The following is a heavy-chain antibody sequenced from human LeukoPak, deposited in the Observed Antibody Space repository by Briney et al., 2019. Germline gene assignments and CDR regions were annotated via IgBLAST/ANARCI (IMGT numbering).Heavy chain of an antibody. CDR3: AREGVVTTRRGYYYMDV. CDR2: IIPIFGTA. V-gene: IGHV1-69*05. CDR1: GGTFSSYA. J-gene: IGHJ6*03. Sequence: ASVKVSCKASGGTFSSYAISWVRQAPGQGLEWMGGIIPIFGTASYAQKFQGGVTITTDESTSTAYMDLSSLRSEDTAVYFCAREGVVTTRRGYYYMDVWGKGTTVTVSS. D-gene: IGHD4-11*01.